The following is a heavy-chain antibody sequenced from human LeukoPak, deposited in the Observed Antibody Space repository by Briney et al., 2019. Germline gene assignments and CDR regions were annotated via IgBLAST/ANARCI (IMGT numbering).Heavy chain of an antibody. CDR2: IYHGGRT. D-gene: IGHD3-10*01. J-gene: IGHJ5*02. V-gene: IGHV4-38-2*02. CDR3: ARHRAPGALRSFDP. CDR1: GYSISSGYY. Sequence: SETLSLTCTVSGYSISSGYYWGWVRQTPGKGLEWIGYIYHGGRTDYNPSLKSRVTISVDTSKNQFSLKLSSVTAADTAVYYCARHRAPGALRSFDPWGQGTLVTVSS.